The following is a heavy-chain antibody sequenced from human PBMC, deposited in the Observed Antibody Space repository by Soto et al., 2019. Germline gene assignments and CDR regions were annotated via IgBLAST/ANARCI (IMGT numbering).Heavy chain of an antibody. CDR3: AKDPSTGPPDC. D-gene: IGHD3-9*01. J-gene: IGHJ4*02. Sequence: GSLRLSCAAAGFVFSSYGMSWVRQAPGKGLQWVATIHPSGGSTHYAESVRGRFTISRDNSRDTLYLQMNSLRAEDTAVYYCAKDPSTGPPDCWGQGALVTVSS. V-gene: IGHV3-23*01. CDR1: GFVFSSYG. CDR2: IHPSGGST.